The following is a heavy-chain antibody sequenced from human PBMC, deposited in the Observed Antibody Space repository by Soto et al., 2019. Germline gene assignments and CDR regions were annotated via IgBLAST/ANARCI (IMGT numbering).Heavy chain of an antibody. J-gene: IGHJ3*02. V-gene: IGHV4-30-4*01. CDR1: GGSISSGDYY. CDR2: IYYSGST. D-gene: IGHD1-1*01. Sequence: QVQLQESGPGLVKPSQTLSLTCTVSGGSISSGDYYWSWIRQPPGKGLEWIGYIYYSGSTYYNPSLKSRVTISVDTSKNQFSLKLSSVTAADTAVYYCARAKIAPPPTANDAFDIWGQGTMVTVSS. CDR3: ARAKIAPPPTANDAFDI.